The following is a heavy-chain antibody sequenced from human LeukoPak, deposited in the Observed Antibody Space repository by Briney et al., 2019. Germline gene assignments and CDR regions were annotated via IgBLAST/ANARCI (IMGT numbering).Heavy chain of an antibody. J-gene: IGHJ4*02. Sequence: GGSLRLSCAASGFTFSAYWMHWVRQAPGKGLEWVSSISSSSSYIYYADSVKGRFTISRDNAKNSLYLQMNSLRAEDTAVYYCARDYCSSTSCYASLDYWGQGTLVTVSS. CDR1: GFTFSAYW. CDR2: ISSSSSYI. V-gene: IGHV3-21*01. CDR3: ARDYCSSTSCYASLDY. D-gene: IGHD2-2*01.